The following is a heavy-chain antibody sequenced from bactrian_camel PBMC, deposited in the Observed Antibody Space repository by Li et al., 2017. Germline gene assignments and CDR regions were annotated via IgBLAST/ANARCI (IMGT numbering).Heavy chain of an antibody. Sequence: HVQLVESGGGLVQPGGSLRLSCAVSGFTGSGYYMNWVRQAPGKGLEWVSSIYSDGSNAAYADSVKGRFTISRDNAKNTAYLQMTSLKSEDTALYYCAQEGQSSGPDFVSWGQGTQVTVS. CDR1: GFTGSGYY. CDR3: AQEGQSSGPDFVS. J-gene: IGHJ6*01. V-gene: IGHV3-2*01. CDR2: IYSDGSNA.